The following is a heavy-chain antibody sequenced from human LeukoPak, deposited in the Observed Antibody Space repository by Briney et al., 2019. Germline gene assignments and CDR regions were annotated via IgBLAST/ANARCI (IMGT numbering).Heavy chain of an antibody. CDR2: ISSSSSYI. J-gene: IGHJ5*02. V-gene: IGHV3-21*01. Sequence: GGSLRLSCAASGFTFSSYSMNWVRQAPGKGLEWVSSISSSSSYIYYADSVKGRFTISRDNAKNSLYLQMNSLRAEDTAVYYCARVRIAAGTAWFDPWGQGTLVTVSS. CDR1: GFTFSSYS. CDR3: ARVRIAAGTAWFDP. D-gene: IGHD6-13*01.